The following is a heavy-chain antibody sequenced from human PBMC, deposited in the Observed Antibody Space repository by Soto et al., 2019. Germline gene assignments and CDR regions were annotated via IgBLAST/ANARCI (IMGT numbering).Heavy chain of an antibody. CDR2: ISRFSDNI. CDR3: ARVGAYFGEFDYFDY. D-gene: IGHD3-10*01. V-gene: IGHV3-21*01. Sequence: EVHLMESGGGLVKPGGSLRLSCSASGFNFNSYTMNWVRQAPGKGLEWVSSISRFSDNIYYADSVKGRFAISRANAEKSVYLQMNSLRAEDTAVYYCARVGAYFGEFDYFDYWGQGTPVTVSS. J-gene: IGHJ4*02. CDR1: GFNFNSYT.